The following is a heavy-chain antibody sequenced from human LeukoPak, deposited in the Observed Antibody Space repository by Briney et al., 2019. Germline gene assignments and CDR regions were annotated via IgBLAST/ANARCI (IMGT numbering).Heavy chain of an antibody. D-gene: IGHD5-12*01. CDR2: IYNSGST. V-gene: IGHV4-59*11. CDR1: GASNSNQY. CDR3: ARGGYYFDY. J-gene: IGHJ4*02. Sequence: SETLSLTCSVSGASNSNQYWSWVRQPPGKGLEWIGYIYNSGSTNNNPSLKSRVTISVDTSKNQFSLKLSSVTAADTAVYYCARGGYYFDYWGQGTLVTVSS.